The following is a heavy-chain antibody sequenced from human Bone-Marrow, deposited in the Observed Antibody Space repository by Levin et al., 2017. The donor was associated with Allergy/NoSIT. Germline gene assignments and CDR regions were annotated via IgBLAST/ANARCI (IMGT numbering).Heavy chain of an antibody. D-gene: IGHD1-26*01. V-gene: IGHV1-69*01. Sequence: KISCKASGGTFSSYAISWVRQAPGQGLEWMGGIIPIFGTANYAQKFQGRVTITADESTSTAYMELSSLRSEDTAVYYCARDYYSGSYLFGDWGQGTLVTVSS. CDR1: GGTFSSYA. CDR3: ARDYYSGSYLFGD. CDR2: IIPIFGTA. J-gene: IGHJ4*02.